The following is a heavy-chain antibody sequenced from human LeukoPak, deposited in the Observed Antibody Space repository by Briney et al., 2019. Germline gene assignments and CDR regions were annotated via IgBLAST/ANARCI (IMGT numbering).Heavy chain of an antibody. CDR1: GFTFSSYA. CDR3: AKDPLPFGYFDY. V-gene: IGHV3-23*01. D-gene: IGHD3-22*01. Sequence: GGSLRLSCAASGFTFSSYAMSWVRQAPGKGLEWVSGISGNGGSTYYADSVKGRFTISRDNSKNTLYLQMSSLRAEDTAVYYYAKDPLPFGYFDYWGQGTLVTVSS. CDR2: ISGNGGST. J-gene: IGHJ4*02.